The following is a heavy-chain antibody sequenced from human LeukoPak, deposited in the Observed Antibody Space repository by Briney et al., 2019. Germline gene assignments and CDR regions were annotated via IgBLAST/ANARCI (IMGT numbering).Heavy chain of an antibody. CDR2: INPNSGGT. D-gene: IGHD2-2*01. CDR1: GYTFTGYY. J-gene: IGHJ3*02. CDR3: ARGDGTVVDHAFDI. Sequence: ASVKVSCKASGYTFTGYYMHWVRQAPGQGLEWMGWINPNSGGTNYAQKFQGRVTMTRGTSISTAYMELSRLRSDDTAVYYCARGDGTVVDHAFDIWGQGTMVTVSS. V-gene: IGHV1-2*02.